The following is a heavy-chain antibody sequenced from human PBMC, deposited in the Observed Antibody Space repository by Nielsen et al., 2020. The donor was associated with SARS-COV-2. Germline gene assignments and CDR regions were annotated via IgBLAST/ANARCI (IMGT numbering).Heavy chain of an antibody. J-gene: IGHJ6*03. D-gene: IGHD2-2*02. V-gene: IGHV3-74*01. CDR2: INSDGSST. CDR3: ARAGVVVVPAAIRYYYYYRDV. Sequence: VRQAPGKGLVWVSRINSDGSSTSYADSVKGRFTISRDNAKNTLYLQMNSLRAEDTAVYYCARAGVVVVPAAIRYYYYYRDVWGKGTTVTVSS.